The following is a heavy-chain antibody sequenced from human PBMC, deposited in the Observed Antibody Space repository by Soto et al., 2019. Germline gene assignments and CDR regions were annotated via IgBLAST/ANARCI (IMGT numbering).Heavy chain of an antibody. Sequence: QVQLVQSGAEVKKPGASVKVSCKASGYTFTSYDINWVRQAAGQGLEWMGWINLKSGDTDSAQKFQGRLTMTRDTSISTAYMELSSLTSEDTAVYYCARGRGWRYYWGQGTLVTVSS. CDR1: GYTFTSYD. J-gene: IGHJ4*02. D-gene: IGHD6-19*01. CDR2: INLKSGDT. V-gene: IGHV1-8*01. CDR3: ARGRGWRYY.